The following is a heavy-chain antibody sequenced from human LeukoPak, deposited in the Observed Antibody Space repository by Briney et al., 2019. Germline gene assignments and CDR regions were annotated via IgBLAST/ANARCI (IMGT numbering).Heavy chain of an antibody. CDR3: ARVGWAVGAPIFDY. CDR2: IGSSGGNI. J-gene: IGHJ4*02. CDR1: GFTFSSYE. D-gene: IGHD1-26*01. Sequence: GGSLRLSCAASGFTFSSYEMNWVRQAPGKGLEWVSYIGSSGGNIFYADSVKGRFTISRDNAKNSLYLQMTSLRADDTAVYYCARVGWAVGAPIFDYWGQGTLVTVSS. V-gene: IGHV3-48*03.